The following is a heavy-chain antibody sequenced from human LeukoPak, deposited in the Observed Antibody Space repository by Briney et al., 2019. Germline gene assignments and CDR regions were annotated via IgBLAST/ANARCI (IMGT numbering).Heavy chain of an antibody. V-gene: IGHV4-34*01. Sequence: SETLSRTCAVYGGSFSGYYWSWIRQPPGKGPEWIGEINHSGSTNYNPSLKSRVTISVDTSKNQFSPKLSSVTAADTAVYYCARPYSSSRGHWGQGTLVTVSS. D-gene: IGHD6-6*01. CDR3: ARPYSSSRGH. CDR1: GGSFSGYY. CDR2: INHSGST. J-gene: IGHJ4*02.